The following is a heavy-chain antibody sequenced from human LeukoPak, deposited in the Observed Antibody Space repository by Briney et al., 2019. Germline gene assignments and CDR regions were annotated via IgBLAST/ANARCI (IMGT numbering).Heavy chain of an antibody. J-gene: IGHJ4*02. D-gene: IGHD4-17*01. CDR2: IYHSGST. Sequence: SETLSLTCAVSGGSISSGGYSWGWIRQPPGKGLEWIGYIYHSGSTYYNPSLKSRVTISVDRSKNQFSLKLSSVTAADTAVYYCARNYGDFGFDYWGQGTLVTVSS. CDR3: ARNYGDFGFDY. V-gene: IGHV4-30-2*01. CDR1: GGSISSGGYS.